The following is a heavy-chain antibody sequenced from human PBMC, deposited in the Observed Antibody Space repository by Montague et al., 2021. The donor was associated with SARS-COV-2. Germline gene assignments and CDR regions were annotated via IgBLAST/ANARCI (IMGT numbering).Heavy chain of an antibody. CDR2: IGTAGDT. CDR3: SRDPNGSWYFDL. D-gene: IGHD5-24*01. Sequence: SLRLSCAASGFTFSSYDMHWVRQATGKGLEWVSAIGTAGDTYYPGSVKGRFTIYRENAKNSSYLQMNSLRAGDTAVFYCSRDPNGSWYFDLWGRGTLVTVSS. V-gene: IGHV3-13*01. J-gene: IGHJ2*01. CDR1: GFTFSSYD.